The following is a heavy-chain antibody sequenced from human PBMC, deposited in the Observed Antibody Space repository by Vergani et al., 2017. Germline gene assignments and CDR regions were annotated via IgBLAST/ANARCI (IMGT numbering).Heavy chain of an antibody. D-gene: IGHD3-9*01. J-gene: IGHJ6*02. CDR1: GYTFTGYY. V-gene: IGHV1-2*02. CDR3: AKGGVSYDIFGGDKYYYYGLDV. CDR2: INPNSGGT. Sequence: QVQLMQSGAVVKKPGASVKVSCKGSGYTFTGYYMHWVRQAPGQGLEWMGWINPNSGGTNFAQKFQGRVTMTRDTSISTAYMELSRLRSDDTAVYYCAKGGVSYDIFGGDKYYYYGLDVWGQGTTVTVSS.